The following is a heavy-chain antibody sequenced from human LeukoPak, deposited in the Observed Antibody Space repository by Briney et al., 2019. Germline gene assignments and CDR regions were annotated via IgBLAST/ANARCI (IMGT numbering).Heavy chain of an antibody. J-gene: IGHJ4*02. CDR3: ASSMVRGVSPYDY. Sequence: SETLSLTCTVSGGSISSGGYFWSWIRQPAGKELEWIGRIYTSGNTNYNPSLKSRVTMSVDTSKNQFSLKLTSVTAADTAVYYCASSMVRGVSPYDYWGQGTLVTVSS. D-gene: IGHD3-10*01. CDR1: GGSISSGGYF. V-gene: IGHV4-61*02. CDR2: IYTSGNT.